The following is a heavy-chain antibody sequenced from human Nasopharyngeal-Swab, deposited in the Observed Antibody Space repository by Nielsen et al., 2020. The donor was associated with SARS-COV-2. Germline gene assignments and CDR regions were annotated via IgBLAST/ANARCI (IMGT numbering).Heavy chain of an antibody. D-gene: IGHD6-6*01. CDR2: IYYSGST. CDR1: GGSISSGSYY. CDR3: ARDPYSSSSRFYYGMDV. Sequence: SETLSLTCTVSGGSISSGSYYWSWIRQPPGKGLEWIGYIYYSGSTNYNPSLKSRVTISVDTSKNQFSLKLSSVTAADTAVYYCARDPYSSSSRFYYGMDVWGQGTTVTVSS. V-gene: IGHV4-61*01. J-gene: IGHJ6*02.